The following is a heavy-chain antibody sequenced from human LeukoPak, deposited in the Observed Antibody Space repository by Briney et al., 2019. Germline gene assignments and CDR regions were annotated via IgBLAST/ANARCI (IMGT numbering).Heavy chain of an antibody. V-gene: IGHV4-34*01. D-gene: IGHD6-6*01. Sequence: PAETLSLTCAAYGGSFSGYYWSWIRQPPGKGLEWVGEINHSGSTNYNPSLKSRVTISVDTSKNQYYLKLSSVTAADTAVYYCARGGYSSSQCGLDYWGQGTLVTVSS. CDR3: ARGGYSSSQCGLDY. CDR2: INHSGST. J-gene: IGHJ4*02. CDR1: GGSFSGYY.